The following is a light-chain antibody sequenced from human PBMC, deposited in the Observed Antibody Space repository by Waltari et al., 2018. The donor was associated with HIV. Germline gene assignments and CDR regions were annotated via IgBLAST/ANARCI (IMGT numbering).Light chain of an antibody. V-gene: IGLV1-40*01. CDR2: SNT. Sequence: QSVLTQPPSVSGAPGQRVAISSTGGSSNPGPGYHEPWYQQHPGAAPKLLIFSNTNRPSGVPDRFSGSKSGTSASLAITGVQAEDEAVYYCQSYDSGLSEGVFGGGTKLAVL. CDR1: SSNPGPGYH. CDR3: QSYDSGLSEGV. J-gene: IGLJ2*01.